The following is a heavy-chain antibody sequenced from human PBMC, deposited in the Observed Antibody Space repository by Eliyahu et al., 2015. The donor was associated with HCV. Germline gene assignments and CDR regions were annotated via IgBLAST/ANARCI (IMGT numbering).Heavy chain of an antibody. CDR1: XFTFSTYG. D-gene: IGHD1-14*01. CDR3: AKDLRNKPEIDY. Sequence: QVQLVESGGGVVQPGXSLRLSCAXSXFTFSTYGVHWVRQAPGKGLEWVAVISFDGSDKYYADSVKGRFTISRDNSKNTLYLQMNSLRTEDTAVYYCAKDLRNKPEIDYWGQGTLVTVSS. J-gene: IGHJ4*02. V-gene: IGHV3-30*18. CDR2: ISFDGSDK.